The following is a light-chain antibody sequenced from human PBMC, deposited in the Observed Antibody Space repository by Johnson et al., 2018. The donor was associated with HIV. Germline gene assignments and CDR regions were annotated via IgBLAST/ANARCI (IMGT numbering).Light chain of an antibody. Sequence: HSVLTQPPSVSAAPGQKVTISCSGSSSNIGSNYVSWYQQLPGTAPKLLIYDNNKRPSGIPDRFSGSKSGTSATLGITGLQTGDEADYYCGTWDSSLSASYAFGTGTKVTVL. CDR1: SSNIGSNY. CDR2: DNN. J-gene: IGLJ1*01. CDR3: GTWDSSLSASYA. V-gene: IGLV1-51*01.